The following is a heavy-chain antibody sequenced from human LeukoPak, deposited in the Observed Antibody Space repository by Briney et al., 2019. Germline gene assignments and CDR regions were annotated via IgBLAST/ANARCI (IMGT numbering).Heavy chain of an antibody. J-gene: IGHJ5*02. CDR1: AYTFTGYY. D-gene: IGHD2-2*01. V-gene: IGHV1-2*02. CDR3: TREPLPYQLLHWFGP. Sequence: ASVKVSCKASAYTFTGYYIHWVRQAPGQGLEWMGWINLNSGATNYAQKFQGRLTKTRDTSISTAYMELSRLRSDDTAVYYCTREPLPYQLLHWFGPWGQGTLVTVSS. CDR2: INLNSGAT.